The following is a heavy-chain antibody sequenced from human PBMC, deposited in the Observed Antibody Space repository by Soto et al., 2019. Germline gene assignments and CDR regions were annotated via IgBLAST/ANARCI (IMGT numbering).Heavy chain of an antibody. J-gene: IGHJ4*02. Sequence: PSETLSLTCTVSGGSISSYYWSWIRQPPGKGLEWIGYIYYSGNTNYNPSLKSRDTMSVDTSNNQFSLRLSSVTAANTAVYYCARHLRRDGYNYYFDYWGQGTLVTVSS. D-gene: IGHD1-1*01. CDR3: ARHLRRDGYNYYFDY. CDR2: IYYSGNT. CDR1: GGSISSYY. V-gene: IGHV4-59*08.